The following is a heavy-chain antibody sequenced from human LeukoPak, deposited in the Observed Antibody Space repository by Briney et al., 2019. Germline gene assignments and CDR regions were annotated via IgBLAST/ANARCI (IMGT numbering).Heavy chain of an antibody. D-gene: IGHD5-12*01. Sequence: ASVKVSCKVSGYTLTELSMHWVRQAPGKGLEWMGGFDPEDGETIYAQKFQGRVTMTEDTSTDTAYMELSSLRSEDTAVYYCATLLASTAPLVYSGYVDWYFDLWGRGTLVTVSS. CDR1: GYTLTELS. CDR2: FDPEDGET. J-gene: IGHJ2*01. V-gene: IGHV1-24*01. CDR3: ATLLASTAPLVYSGYVDWYFDL.